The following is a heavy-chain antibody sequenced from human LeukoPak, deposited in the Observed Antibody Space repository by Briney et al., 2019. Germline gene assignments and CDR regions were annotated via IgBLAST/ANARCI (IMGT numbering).Heavy chain of an antibody. Sequence: ASVKVSCKASGYTFTGYYMHWVRQAPGQGLEWMGWINPNSGGTNYAQKFQGWVTMTRDTSISTAYMELSRLRSDDTAVYYCAMMRYCSGGSCYGAFDYWGQGTLVTVSS. CDR3: AMMRYCSGGSCYGAFDY. J-gene: IGHJ4*02. D-gene: IGHD2-15*01. CDR1: GYTFTGYY. CDR2: INPNSGGT. V-gene: IGHV1-2*04.